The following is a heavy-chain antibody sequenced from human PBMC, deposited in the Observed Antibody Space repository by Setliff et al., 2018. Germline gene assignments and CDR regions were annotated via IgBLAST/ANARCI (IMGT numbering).Heavy chain of an antibody. CDR3: ARDLHGYNYFDY. Sequence: SETLSLTCTVSGGSISSSSYYWGWIRQPPGKGLERLGSIYYSGSTHYNPALKSRVTISVDTSKNQFSLKLNSVTAADTAVYYCARDLHGYNYFDYWGQGTLVTVSS. D-gene: IGHD5-12*01. CDR2: IYYSGST. V-gene: IGHV4-39*07. J-gene: IGHJ4*02. CDR1: GGSISSSSYY.